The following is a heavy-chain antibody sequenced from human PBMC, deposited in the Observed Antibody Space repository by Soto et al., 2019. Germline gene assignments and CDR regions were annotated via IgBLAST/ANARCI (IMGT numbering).Heavy chain of an antibody. CDR3: ARGFTVTLYYYYYGMDV. V-gene: IGHV4-30-2*01. CDR1: GGSISSGGYS. J-gene: IGHJ6*02. Sequence: SETLSLTCAVSGGSISSGGYSWSWIRQPPGKGLEWIGYIYHSGSTYYNPSLKSRVTISVDTSKNQFSLKLSSVTAADTAVYYCARGFTVTLYYYYYGMDVWGQGTTVTSP. CDR2: IYHSGST. D-gene: IGHD4-17*01.